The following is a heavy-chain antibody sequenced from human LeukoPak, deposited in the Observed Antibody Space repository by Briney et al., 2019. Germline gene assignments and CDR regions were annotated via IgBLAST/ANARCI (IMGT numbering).Heavy chain of an antibody. D-gene: IGHD6-19*01. CDR3: ARGNLLPGIAVAGTPLDFDY. J-gene: IGHJ4*02. CDR1: GGSISSYY. V-gene: IGHV4-59*01. Sequence: SETLSLTCTVSGGSISSYYWSWIRQPPGKGLEWIGYIYYSGSTNYNPSPKSRVTISVDTSKNQFSLKLSSVTAADTAVYYCARGNLLPGIAVAGTPLDFDYWGQGTLVTVSS. CDR2: IYYSGST.